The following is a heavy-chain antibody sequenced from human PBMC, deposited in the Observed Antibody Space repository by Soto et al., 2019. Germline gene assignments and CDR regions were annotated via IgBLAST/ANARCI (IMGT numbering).Heavy chain of an antibody. CDR2: ISSSSSYT. J-gene: IGHJ6*02. CDR3: AREGEYCSGGSCYGMDV. CDR1: GFTFSDYY. V-gene: IGHV3-11*05. Sequence: QVQLVESGGGLVKPGGSLRLSCAASGFTFSDYYMSWIRQAPGKGLEWVSYISSSSSYTNYADSVKGRFTISRDNAKNSLYLQMNSLRAEDTAVYYCAREGEYCSGGSCYGMDVWGQGTTVTVSS. D-gene: IGHD2-15*01.